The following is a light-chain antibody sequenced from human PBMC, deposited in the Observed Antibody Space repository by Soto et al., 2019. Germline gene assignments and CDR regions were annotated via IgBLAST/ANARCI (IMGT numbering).Light chain of an antibody. J-gene: IGKJ3*01. V-gene: IGKV1-9*01. Sequence: DIQLTQSPSFLSASVGDRVTITCRASQGISSSLAWYQQKPGRAPKLLIYAASTLQSGVPSKFSGSRSGTEFTLTISSLQTEEFATYYCQQFISYPFTFGPGTKVDI. CDR2: AAS. CDR3: QQFISYPFT. CDR1: QGISSS.